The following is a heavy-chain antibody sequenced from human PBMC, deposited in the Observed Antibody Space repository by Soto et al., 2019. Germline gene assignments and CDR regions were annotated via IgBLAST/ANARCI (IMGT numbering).Heavy chain of an antibody. J-gene: IGHJ6*03. Sequence: ASVKVSCKASGYTFTSYYMHWVRQAPGQGLEWMGIINPSGGSTSYAQKFQGRVTMTRDTSTSTVYMELSSLRSEDTAVYYCARGTATIYIYYYMDVWGKGTTVTVSS. V-gene: IGHV1-46*03. CDR2: INPSGGST. CDR3: ARGTATIYIYYYMDV. CDR1: GYTFTSYY. D-gene: IGHD5-12*01.